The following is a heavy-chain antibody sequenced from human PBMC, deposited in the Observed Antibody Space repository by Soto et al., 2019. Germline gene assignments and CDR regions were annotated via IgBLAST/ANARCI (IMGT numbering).Heavy chain of an antibody. J-gene: IGHJ5*02. CDR3: ARRAVVAVTGSLDNWLDP. CDR1: EDCITSYN. V-gene: IGHV4-59*01. Sequence: PSETLSLTCTVSEDCITSYNGNWLRQPPGKALEWIGYVYSSGSTNYNPSLKSRVTISVDTSRNQFSLKVNSVTAADTAMYYCARRAVVAVTGSLDNWLDPWGQGILVTVPS. CDR2: VYSSGST. D-gene: IGHD2-21*01.